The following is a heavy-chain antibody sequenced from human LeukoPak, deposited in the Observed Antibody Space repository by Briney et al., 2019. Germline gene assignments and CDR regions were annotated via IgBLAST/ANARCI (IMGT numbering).Heavy chain of an antibody. CDR3: ARFPGGAEYRHYYYMDV. Sequence: SETLSLTCTVSAYSISSAYYWGWIRQPPGKGLEWIGSIYHSGSTYYNPSLKSRVTISVDTSKNQFSLKLSSVTAADTAVYYCARFPGGAEYRHYYYMDVWGKGTTVTVSS. CDR2: IYHSGST. CDR1: AYSISSAYY. V-gene: IGHV4-38-2*02. D-gene: IGHD1-14*01. J-gene: IGHJ6*03.